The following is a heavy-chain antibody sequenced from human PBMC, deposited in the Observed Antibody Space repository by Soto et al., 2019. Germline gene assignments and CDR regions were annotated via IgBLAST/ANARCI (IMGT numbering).Heavy chain of an antibody. V-gene: IGHV3-74*01. Sequence: EVQLVESGGGLVQPGGSLRLSCAASGFTFSKHWMHWVRQAPGQGLVWVSRTKTDGSTSYADSVKGRFTISRDNAKNTLYLEMNSLRAEDTAVYYCARDMRAVPWYGGVSSAFDMWGKGTMVTVS. CDR1: GFTFSKHW. D-gene: IGHD3-10*01. CDR3: ARDMRAVPWYGGVSSAFDM. J-gene: IGHJ3*02. CDR2: TKTDGST.